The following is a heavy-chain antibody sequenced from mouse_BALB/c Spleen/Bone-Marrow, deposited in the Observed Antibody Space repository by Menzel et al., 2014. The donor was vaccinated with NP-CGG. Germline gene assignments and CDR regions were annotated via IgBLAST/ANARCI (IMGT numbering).Heavy chain of an antibody. J-gene: IGHJ2*01. CDR2: IDPANVNT. Sequence: VMLVESGAELVKPGASVKLSCTASGFNIKDTYMHWVKQRPEQGLEWIGRIDPANVNTKYDPKFQGKATITADTSSNTAYLQLXXXXXEXTXXXXXXSXXYGYYXDXWGXGTTLTVSS. CDR3: XSXXYGYYXDX. V-gene: IGHV14-3*02. D-gene: IGHD1-1*02. CDR1: GFNIKDTY.